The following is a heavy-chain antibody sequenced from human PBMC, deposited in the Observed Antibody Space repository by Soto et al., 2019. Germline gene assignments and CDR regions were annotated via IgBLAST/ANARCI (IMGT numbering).Heavy chain of an antibody. V-gene: IGHV4-39*02. J-gene: IGHJ6*02. CDR1: GGSISSSSYY. CDR3: AREGVYYYYGMDV. D-gene: IGHD3-16*01. CDR2: IYYSGNT. Sequence: SETLSLTCTGAGGSISSSSYYWGWIRQPPGKGLEWMGSIYYSGNTYYNPARKSRVTISVDTAKNQCSLKLSSVTAADTAVYYCAREGVYYYYGMDVWGQGTTVTVS.